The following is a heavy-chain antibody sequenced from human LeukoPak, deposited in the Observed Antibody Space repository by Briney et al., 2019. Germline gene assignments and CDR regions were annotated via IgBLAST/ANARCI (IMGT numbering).Heavy chain of an antibody. V-gene: IGHV3-53*01. CDR2: IYSGGST. CDR3: ARDERLRRRGFDY. J-gene: IGHJ4*02. Sequence: PGGSLRLSCAASGFTVSSNYMSWVRQAPGKGLEWVSVIYSGGSTYYADSVKGRFTISRDNSKNTLYLQMNSLRAEDTAVYYCARDERLRRRGFDYWGQGTLVTVSS. D-gene: IGHD4-17*01. CDR1: GFTVSSNY.